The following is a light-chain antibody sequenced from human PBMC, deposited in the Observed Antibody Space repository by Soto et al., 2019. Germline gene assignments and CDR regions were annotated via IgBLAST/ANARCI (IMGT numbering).Light chain of an antibody. CDR3: QQYDNWPHT. CDR1: RSVGIN. CDR2: GAS. J-gene: IGKJ2*01. V-gene: IGKV3D-15*01. Sequence: EIVMTQSPATLSVSPGERATLSCRASRSVGINLAWYQQKPDQAPRFLIFGASTRAAGVPVRFSGSGSGTEFTLTISSLQPEDFAVYSCQQYDNWPHTFGQGTKLEIK.